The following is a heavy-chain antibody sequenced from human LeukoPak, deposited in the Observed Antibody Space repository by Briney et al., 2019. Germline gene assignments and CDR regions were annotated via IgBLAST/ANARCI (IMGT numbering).Heavy chain of an antibody. Sequence: ASVKVSCKASGYTFTGYYMHWVRQAPGQGLEWMGWINPNSGGTNYAQRFQGWVTMTRDTSISTAYMELSRLRSDDTAVYYCARSQFYGSGSDNYYGMDVWGQGTTVTVSS. CDR1: GYTFTGYY. CDR3: ARSQFYGSGSDNYYGMDV. V-gene: IGHV1-2*04. D-gene: IGHD3-10*01. J-gene: IGHJ6*02. CDR2: INPNSGGT.